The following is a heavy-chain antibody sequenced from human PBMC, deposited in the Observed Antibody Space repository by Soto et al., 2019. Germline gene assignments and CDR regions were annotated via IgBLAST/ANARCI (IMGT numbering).Heavy chain of an antibody. CDR2: ISPMFHKA. D-gene: IGHD1-1*01. Sequence: QLQLVQSGTEVKKPGSSVTVSCKASGGTFGNYAINWLRQAPGQGLQWMGDISPMFHKANYEQTFQGRVSITAGESTNTVYMQLSSLGSEDTALYYCAREGEGHTTGFGAWGQGPLVTVAS. CDR1: GGTFGNYA. CDR3: AREGEGHTTGFGA. J-gene: IGHJ5*02. V-gene: IGHV1-69*01.